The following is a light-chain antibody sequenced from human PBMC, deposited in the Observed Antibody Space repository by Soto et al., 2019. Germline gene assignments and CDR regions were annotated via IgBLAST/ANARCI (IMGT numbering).Light chain of an antibody. CDR3: QQYNNWPRT. CDR2: SAS. Sequence: EIVMTQSPATLSVSPGERATLSFWASQSVSSDLAWYHQKPGQAPRLLIYSASTRATGIPARFSGSGSGTEFTLTINSLQSEDFAVYYCQQYNNWPRTFGQGTKVDIK. J-gene: IGKJ1*01. V-gene: IGKV3-15*01. CDR1: QSVSSD.